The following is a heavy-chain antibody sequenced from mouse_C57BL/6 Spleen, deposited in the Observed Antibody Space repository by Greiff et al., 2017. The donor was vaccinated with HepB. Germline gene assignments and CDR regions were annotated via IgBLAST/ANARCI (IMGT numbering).Heavy chain of an antibody. V-gene: IGHV1-69*01. CDR1: GYTFTSYW. D-gene: IGHD2-4*01. Sequence: VQLQQPGAELVMPGASVKLSCKASGYTFTSYWMHWVKQRPGQGLEWIGYINPCSSYTNYNHKFKGKSTLTVDKSSSTAYMQLSSLTSEDSAVYYCARYEYGGALDYWGQGTSVTVSS. J-gene: IGHJ4*01. CDR2: INPCSSYT. CDR3: ARYEYGGALDY.